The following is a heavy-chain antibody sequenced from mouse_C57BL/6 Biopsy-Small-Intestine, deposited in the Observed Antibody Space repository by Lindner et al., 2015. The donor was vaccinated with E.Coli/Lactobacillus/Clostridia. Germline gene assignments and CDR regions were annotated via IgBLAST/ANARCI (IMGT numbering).Heavy chain of an antibody. D-gene: IGHD2-5*01. CDR2: INPYNGVT. J-gene: IGHJ1*03. Sequence: VQLQESGPVLVKPGASVKMSCKASGYTFTDYYMNWVKQSHGKSLEWIGVINPYNGVTSYNQKFKGKATLTVDKSSSTAYMELNSLTSEDSAVYYCARGSNYVNWYFDCLGHRDHGHRLL. CDR3: ARGSNYVNWYFDC. CDR1: GYTFTDYY. V-gene: IGHV1-19*01.